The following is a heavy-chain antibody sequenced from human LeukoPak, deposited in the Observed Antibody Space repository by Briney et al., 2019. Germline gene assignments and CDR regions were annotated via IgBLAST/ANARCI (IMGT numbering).Heavy chain of an antibody. CDR3: ARGGEPVGFDY. J-gene: IGHJ4*02. CDR2: ISTSSNYI. Sequence: GGSLRLSRAASGFTFRTYSMNWVRQAPGKGLEWVSSISTSSNYIYYADSVKGRFTISRDNAKNSLSLQMNSLRAEDTAVYYCARGGEPVGFDYWGQGTLVTVSS. D-gene: IGHD1-26*01. V-gene: IGHV3-21*01. CDR1: GFTFRTYS.